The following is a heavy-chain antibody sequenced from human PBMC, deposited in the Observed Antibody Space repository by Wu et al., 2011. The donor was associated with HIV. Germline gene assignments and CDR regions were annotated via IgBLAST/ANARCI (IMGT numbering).Heavy chain of an antibody. V-gene: IGHV1-18*01. Sequence: QVQLVQSRAEVRKPGASVKVSCKASRSTNSDGITWVRQAPGQGLEWMGWISTYNGDRDYAQSLQGRVSLTTDTSTSTAYMELRSLRSDDSAVYYCARLSMVRGVIITLDYYYGMDVWGQGTTVTVS. CDR2: ISTYNGDR. CDR3: ARLSMVRGVIITLDYYYGMDV. J-gene: IGHJ6*02. CDR1: RSTNSDG. D-gene: IGHD3-10*01.